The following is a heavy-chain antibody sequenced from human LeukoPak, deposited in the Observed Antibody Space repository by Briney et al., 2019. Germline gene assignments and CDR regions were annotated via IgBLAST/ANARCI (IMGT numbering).Heavy chain of an antibody. Sequence: GGSLRPSCAASGFTFSSYAMSWVRQAPGKGLEWVSAISGSGGSTYYADSVKGRFTISRDNSKNTLYLQMNSLRAEDTAVYYCAKDLKTAMVTRYYGMDVWGQGTTVTVSS. CDR1: GFTFSSYA. J-gene: IGHJ6*02. D-gene: IGHD5-18*01. CDR2: ISGSGGST. V-gene: IGHV3-23*01. CDR3: AKDLKTAMVTRYYGMDV.